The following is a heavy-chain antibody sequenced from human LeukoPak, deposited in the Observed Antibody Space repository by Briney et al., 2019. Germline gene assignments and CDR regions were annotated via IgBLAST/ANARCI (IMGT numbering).Heavy chain of an antibody. CDR1: GYTFTGYY. V-gene: IGHV1-2*06. CDR2: INPNSGGT. Sequence: ASVKVSCKASGYTFTGYYMHWVRQAPGQGLEWMGRINPNSGGTNYAQKFQGRVTITRNTSISTAYMELSSLRSEDTAVYYCARGLVLYNWFDPWGQGTLVTVSS. J-gene: IGHJ5*02. D-gene: IGHD6-6*01. CDR3: ARGLVLYNWFDP.